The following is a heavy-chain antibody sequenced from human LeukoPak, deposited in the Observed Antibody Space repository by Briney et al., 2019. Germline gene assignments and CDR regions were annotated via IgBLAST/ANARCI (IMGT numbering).Heavy chain of an antibody. CDR2: ISYGGTHE. CDR1: GFTFSDYA. Sequence: GGSLRLSCVASGFTFSDYALRWVRQAPGKGLEWVAVISYGGTHEYYTDSVKGRFTISRDNSKNTLHLQMNSLRPEDTSVYYCARNKAITGFFGMDVWGLGTTVTVTS. D-gene: IGHD1-20*01. V-gene: IGHV3-30*10. J-gene: IGHJ6*02. CDR3: ARNKAITGFFGMDV.